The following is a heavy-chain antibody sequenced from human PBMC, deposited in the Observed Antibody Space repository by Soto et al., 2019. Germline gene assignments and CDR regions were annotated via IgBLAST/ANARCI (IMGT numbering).Heavy chain of an antibody. CDR3: AREVEYTSAFGISSSFDY. CDR1: GFTFSSYW. J-gene: IGHJ4*02. D-gene: IGHD6-19*01. V-gene: IGHV3-30-3*01. Sequence: PGGSLRLSCAASGFTFSSYWMSWVRQAPGKGLEWVTGISKGGSNLYFADSVKGRFTISRDNSKNTLYLQMNSLRSEDTAVYYCAREVEYTSAFGISSSFDYWGQGTLVTVSS. CDR2: ISKGGSNL.